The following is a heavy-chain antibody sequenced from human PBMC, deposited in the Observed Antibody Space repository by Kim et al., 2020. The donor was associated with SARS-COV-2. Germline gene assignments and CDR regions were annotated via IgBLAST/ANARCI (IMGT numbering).Heavy chain of an antibody. J-gene: IGHJ5*02. V-gene: IGHV1-24*01. CDR1: GYTLTELS. CDR3: ATNTIFGVANWFDP. Sequence: ASVKVSCKVSGYTLTELSMHWVRQAPGKGLEWMGGFDPEDCETIYAQKFQGRVTMTEDTSTDTAYMELSSLRSEDTAVYYCATNTIFGVANWFDPWGQGTLVTVSS. CDR2: FDPEDCET. D-gene: IGHD3-3*01.